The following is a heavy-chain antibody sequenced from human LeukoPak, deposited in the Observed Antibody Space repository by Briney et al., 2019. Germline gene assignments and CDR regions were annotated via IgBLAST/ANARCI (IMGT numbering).Heavy chain of an antibody. V-gene: IGHV4-34*01. CDR1: GGSFSGYY. CDR2: INHSGST. D-gene: IGHD6-6*01. Sequence: PSETLSLTCAVYGGSFSGYYWSWIRQPPGKGLEWIGEINHSGSTNYNPSLKSRVTISVDTSKNQFSLKLSSVTAADTAVYYCARDGAPRPTLGYWGQGTLVPVSS. CDR3: ARDGAPRPTLGY. J-gene: IGHJ4*02.